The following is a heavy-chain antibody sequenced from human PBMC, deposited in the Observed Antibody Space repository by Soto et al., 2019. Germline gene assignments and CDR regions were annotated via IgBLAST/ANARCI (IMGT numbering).Heavy chain of an antibody. CDR1: GYTFTNYW. CDR2: IYPGDSNT. Sequence: PGESLKISWKGSGYTFTNYWIDWVRQMPGKGLEWMGIIYPGDSNTKYSPSFQGQVTISADKSTSTAFLQWSTLKASDTAMYYCARHLGLPGYYSGMDVLGQGTTVPVSS. V-gene: IGHV5-51*01. J-gene: IGHJ6*02. CDR3: ARHLGLPGYYSGMDV.